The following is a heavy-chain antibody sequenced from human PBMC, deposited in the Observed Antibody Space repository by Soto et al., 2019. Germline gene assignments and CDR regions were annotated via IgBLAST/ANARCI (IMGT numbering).Heavy chain of an antibody. CDR2: MYHSGST. V-gene: IGHV4-30-2*01. CDR3: ARVVVAATLNWFDP. Sequence: SETLSLTCAVSGGSISSGGYSWSWIRQPPGKGLEWIGYMYHSGSTYYNPSLKSRVTISIDRSKNQFSLKLSSVTAADTAVYYCARVVVAATLNWFDPWGQGTLVTVSS. CDR1: GGSISSGGYS. J-gene: IGHJ5*02. D-gene: IGHD2-15*01.